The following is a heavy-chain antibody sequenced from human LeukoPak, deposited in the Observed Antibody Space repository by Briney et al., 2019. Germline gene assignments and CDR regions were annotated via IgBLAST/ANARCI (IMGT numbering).Heavy chain of an antibody. CDR3: ARVHSSGWVDY. D-gene: IGHD6-19*01. CDR2: ISSSGSTI. CDR1: GFTFSSYE. J-gene: IGHJ4*02. Sequence: GGSLRLSCAASGFTFSSYEMNWVRQAPGKGLERVSYISSSGSTIYYADSVKGRFTISRDNAKNSLYLQMNSLRAEDTAVYYCARVHSSGWVDYWGQGTLVTVSS. V-gene: IGHV3-48*03.